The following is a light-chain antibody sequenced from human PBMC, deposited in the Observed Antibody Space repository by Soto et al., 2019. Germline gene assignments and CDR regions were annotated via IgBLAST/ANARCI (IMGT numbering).Light chain of an antibody. J-gene: IGKJ3*01. CDR3: QQYGSSPFT. CDR1: QSVSSSY. CDR2: GAF. Sequence: EIVLTQSPGTLSLSPGDRATLSCRASQSVSSSYLAWYQQKPGQAPSLLIYGAFSRETGIPDRFSGSGSGTDFTLTISRLEPEDFAVYYCQQYGSSPFTFGPGTKVDIK. V-gene: IGKV3-20*01.